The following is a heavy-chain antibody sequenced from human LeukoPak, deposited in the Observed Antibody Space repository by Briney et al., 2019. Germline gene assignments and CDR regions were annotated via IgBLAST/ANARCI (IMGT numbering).Heavy chain of an antibody. Sequence: SQTLSLTCAVSGGSISSGGYSWSWIRQPPGKGLEWIGEINHSGSTNYNPSLKSRVTISVDTSKNQFSLKLSSVTAADTAVYYCARGPPHCSSTSCSSSFFDYWGQGTLVTVSS. D-gene: IGHD2-2*01. CDR1: GGSISSGGYS. V-gene: IGHV4-30-2*01. CDR3: ARGPPHCSSTSCSSSFFDY. CDR2: INHSGST. J-gene: IGHJ4*02.